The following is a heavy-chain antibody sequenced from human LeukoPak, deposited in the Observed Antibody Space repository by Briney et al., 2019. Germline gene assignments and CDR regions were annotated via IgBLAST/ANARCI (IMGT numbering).Heavy chain of an antibody. V-gene: IGHV3-21*01. CDR3: ARRIAAAGTSSFY. J-gene: IGHJ4*02. Sequence: GGSLRLSCAASGFTFSSYSMNWVRQAPGKGLEWVSSISSSSSYIYYADSVKGRFTISRDNAKNSLYLQMNSLRAEDTAVYYCARRIAAAGTSSFYWGQGTLVTVSS. D-gene: IGHD6-13*01. CDR2: ISSSSSYI. CDR1: GFTFSSYS.